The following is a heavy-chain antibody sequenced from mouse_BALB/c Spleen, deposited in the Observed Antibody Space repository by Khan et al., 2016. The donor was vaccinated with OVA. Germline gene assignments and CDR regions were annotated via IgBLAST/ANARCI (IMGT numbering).Heavy chain of an antibody. J-gene: IGHJ3*01. CDR1: GYTFTDYY. Sequence: QVQLKQSGAELARPGASVKLSCKASGYTFTDYYINWVKQRTGQGLEWIGEISPGSGDTYYNERFKGKATLTADKSSSTAYMQLSSLTSEASAVYFCARRNYFGYTFAYWGQGTRSLSLQ. V-gene: IGHV1-77*01. D-gene: IGHD1-2*01. CDR2: ISPGSGDT. CDR3: ARRNYFGYTFAY.